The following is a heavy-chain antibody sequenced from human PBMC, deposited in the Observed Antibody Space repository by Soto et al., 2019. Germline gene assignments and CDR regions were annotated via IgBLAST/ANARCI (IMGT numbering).Heavy chain of an antibody. J-gene: IGHJ6*03. Sequence: QVQLQESGPGLVKPSQTLSLTYTVSGGSISRGGYYWSWIRQHPGKGLEWIGYIYYSGGTYYNPSLKSRVTISVDTSENQFSLRLSSVTAADTAVYYCARKDSGYADYMDVWGKGTTVIVSS. CDR3: ARKDSGYADYMDV. D-gene: IGHD5-12*01. CDR2: IYYSGGT. V-gene: IGHV4-31*03. CDR1: GGSISRGGYY.